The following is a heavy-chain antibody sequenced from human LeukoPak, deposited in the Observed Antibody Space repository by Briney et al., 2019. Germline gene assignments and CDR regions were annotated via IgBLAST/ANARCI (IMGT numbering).Heavy chain of an antibody. CDR2: IRYDGTSK. J-gene: IGHJ4*02. CDR1: GFSFSEYA. V-gene: IGHV3-30*02. CDR3: AKDRAGGERFVY. Sequence: GGSLRLSCAASGFSFSEYAMHWVGQAPGKGLEWVAFIRYDGTSKYYVDSVKGRFTISRDNSKNMLYQQMNSLRPEDTAVYYSAKDRAGGERFVYWGQGTLVTVSS. D-gene: IGHD1-1*01.